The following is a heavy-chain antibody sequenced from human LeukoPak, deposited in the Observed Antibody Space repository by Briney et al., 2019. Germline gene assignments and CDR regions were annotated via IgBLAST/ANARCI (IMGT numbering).Heavy chain of an antibody. CDR2: IYSGGST. Sequence: GGSLRLSCAASGFTVSSNYMSWVRQAPGKGLEWVSVIYSGGSTYYADSVKGRFTISRDNSKNTLYLQMNSLRAEDTAVYYCARDYCGGDCYPAYYYYYGMDVWGQGTAVTVSS. J-gene: IGHJ6*02. CDR3: ARDYCGGDCYPAYYYYYGMDV. D-gene: IGHD2-21*02. V-gene: IGHV3-66*01. CDR1: GFTVSSNY.